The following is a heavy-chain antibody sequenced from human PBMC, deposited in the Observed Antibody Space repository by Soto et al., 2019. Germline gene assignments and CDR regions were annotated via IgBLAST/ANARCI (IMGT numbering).Heavy chain of an antibody. D-gene: IGHD2-2*01. CDR3: ARGLVVAPAALALDY. CDR1: GASISSSDW. CDR2: IHHSGST. V-gene: IGHV4-4*02. J-gene: IGHJ4*02. Sequence: SETLSLTCAVSGASISSSDWWTWVRQPPGKGLEWIAEIHHSGSTNHNPSLKSRVTISVDKSKNQFSLRLSSVTAADTAVYYCARGLVVAPAALALDYWGQGTLVTVSS.